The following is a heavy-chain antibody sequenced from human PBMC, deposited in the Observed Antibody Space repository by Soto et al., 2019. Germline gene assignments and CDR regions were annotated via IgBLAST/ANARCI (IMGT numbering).Heavy chain of an antibody. CDR1: GGSISSSSSY. CDR3: ARGRSGLRDYYYYYYMDV. Sequence: PSETLSLTCTVSGGSISSSSSYWGWIRQPPGKGLEWIGSIYYSGSTYYNPSLKSRVTISVDTSKNQFSLKLSSVTAADTAVYYCARGRSGLRDYYYYYYMDVWGKGTTVTVSS. CDR2: IYYSGST. J-gene: IGHJ6*03. D-gene: IGHD4-17*01. V-gene: IGHV4-39*07.